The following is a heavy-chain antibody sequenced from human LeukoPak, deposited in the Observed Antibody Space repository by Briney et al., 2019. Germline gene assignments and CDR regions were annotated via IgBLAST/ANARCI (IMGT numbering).Heavy chain of an antibody. CDR2: ISSSGSTI. Sequence: GGSLRLSCAASGFTFSDYYMSWIRQAPGKGLEWVSYISSSGSTIYYADSVKGRFTISRDNAKNSLYLQMNSLRAENTAVYYCATGLRFLEWSHDAFDIWGQGTMVTVSS. V-gene: IGHV3-11*04. CDR1: GFTFSDYY. D-gene: IGHD3-3*01. CDR3: ATGLRFLEWSHDAFDI. J-gene: IGHJ3*02.